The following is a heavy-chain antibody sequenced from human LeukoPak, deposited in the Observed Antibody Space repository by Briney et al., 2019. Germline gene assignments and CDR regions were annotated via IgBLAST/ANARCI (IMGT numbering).Heavy chain of an antibody. D-gene: IGHD4-23*01. CDR1: GFSFSDNW. CDR2: IKEDGSEK. Sequence: GGSLRLSCAASGFSFSDNWMSWVRQAPGKGLEWVANIKEDGSEKNYVDSVKGRFTISRDNAKNSLYLQMISLRAEDTAVYYCARVDSGTNLTPLFDYWGQGTLVTVSS. V-gene: IGHV3-7*05. J-gene: IGHJ4*02. CDR3: ARVDSGTNLTPLFDY.